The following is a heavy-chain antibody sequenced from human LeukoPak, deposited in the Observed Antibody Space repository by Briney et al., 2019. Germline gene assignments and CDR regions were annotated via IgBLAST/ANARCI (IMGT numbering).Heavy chain of an antibody. Sequence: TSETLPLTCTVSGGSISSSSYYWGWIRQPPGKGLEWIGNIYYSGSTYYNPSLKSRVTISVDTSNNQFSLKLSSVTAADTAVYYCARRTYSYGPFFDYWGQGTLVTVSS. CDR2: IYYSGST. D-gene: IGHD5-18*01. CDR3: ARRTYSYGPFFDY. J-gene: IGHJ4*02. V-gene: IGHV4-39*01. CDR1: GGSISSSSYY.